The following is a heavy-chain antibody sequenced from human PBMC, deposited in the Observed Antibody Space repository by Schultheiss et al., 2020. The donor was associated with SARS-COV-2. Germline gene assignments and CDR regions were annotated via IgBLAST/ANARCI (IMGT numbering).Heavy chain of an antibody. D-gene: IGHD4-17*01. Sequence: GGSLRLSCAASGFPFSNYAMGWVRQTPGKGLEWLSVLSGRADRTYYADSVKGRFTISRDNSKNTLYLQMNSLRAEDTAVYYCAKDSRKTVTTHWGQGTLVTVSS. J-gene: IGHJ4*02. CDR1: GFPFSNYA. CDR3: AKDSRKTVTTH. CDR2: LSGRADRT. V-gene: IGHV3-23*01.